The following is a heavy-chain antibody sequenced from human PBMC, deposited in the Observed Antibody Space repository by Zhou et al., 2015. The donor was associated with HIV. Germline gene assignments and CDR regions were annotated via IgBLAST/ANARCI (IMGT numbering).Heavy chain of an antibody. V-gene: IGHV1-69*01. J-gene: IGHJ4*02. CDR3: ARGAGTTQFKPIDY. Sequence: QVQLVQSGAEVKKPGSSVKVSCKTSGGTFSSYAMSWVRQAPGHGLEWMGGSMPMSGTVNYAHDFQGRVTIAADESTSTVYMELSGLRSDDTAVYYCARGAGTTQFKPIDYWGQGTLVTVSS. D-gene: IGHD1-1*01. CDR2: SMPMSGTV. CDR1: GGTFSSYA.